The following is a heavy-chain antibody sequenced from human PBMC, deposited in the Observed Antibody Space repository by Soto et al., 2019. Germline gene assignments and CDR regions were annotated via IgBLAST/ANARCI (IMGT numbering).Heavy chain of an antibody. CDR1: GFTFDDYA. Sequence: GGSLRLSCAASGFTFDDYAMHWARQAPGKGLEWVSGISWNSGSIGYADSVKGRFTISRDNAKNSLYLQMNSLRAEDTALYYCAKDVLRFLEWLAFYGMDVRGQGTTVTVSS. CDR3: AKDVLRFLEWLAFYGMDV. J-gene: IGHJ6*02. V-gene: IGHV3-9*01. CDR2: ISWNSGSI. D-gene: IGHD3-3*01.